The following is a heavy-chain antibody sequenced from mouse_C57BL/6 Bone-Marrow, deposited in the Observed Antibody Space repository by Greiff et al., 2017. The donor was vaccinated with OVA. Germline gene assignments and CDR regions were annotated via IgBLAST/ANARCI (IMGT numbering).Heavy chain of an antibody. CDR1: GYTFTSYW. V-gene: IGHV1-55*01. J-gene: IGHJ4*01. Sequence: QVQLQQPGAELVKPGASVKMSCKASGYTFTSYWITWVKQRPGQGLEWIGDIYPGSGSTNYNEKFKSKATLTVDTSSSTAYMELRSLTSEDAAVYYAARHYDGYYAMDYWGQGTSVTVSS. CDR3: ARHYDGYYAMDY. CDR2: IYPGSGST. D-gene: IGHD2-3*01.